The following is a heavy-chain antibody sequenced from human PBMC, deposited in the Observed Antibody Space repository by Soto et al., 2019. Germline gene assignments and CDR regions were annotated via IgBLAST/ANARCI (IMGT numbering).Heavy chain of an antibody. CDR1: GFTFSSYA. D-gene: IGHD3-10*01. CDR2: ISASGGHT. V-gene: IGHV3-23*01. CDR3: AKRSLAGTYYLGTMDV. J-gene: IGHJ6*02. Sequence: EVQLLESGGGLVQPGGSLRLSCAASGFTFSSYAMSWVRQAPGKGLEWVSAISASGGHTYYTDSVEGRFTISRDNSKNTLYLQMKSQRADDTAEYYCAKRSLAGTYYLGTMDVWGQGTTVTVSS.